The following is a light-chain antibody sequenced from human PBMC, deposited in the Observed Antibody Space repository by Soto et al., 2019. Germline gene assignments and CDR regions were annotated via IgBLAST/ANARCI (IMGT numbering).Light chain of an antibody. CDR1: GSDIATFNY. CDR3: NSYSSTSFYV. J-gene: IGLJ1*01. V-gene: IGLV2-14*01. CDR2: QVT. Sequence: QSVLAQPASMSGSPGQSITISCTGSGSDIATFNYVSWYQQYPGKAPKLLIYQVTSRASGVSHRFSGSKSGNTAALTIYGLQPEDEAEYYCNSYSSTSFYVFGTGTKVTVL.